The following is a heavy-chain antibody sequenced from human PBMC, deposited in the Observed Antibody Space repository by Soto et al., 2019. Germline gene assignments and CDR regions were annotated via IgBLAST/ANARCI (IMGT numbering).Heavy chain of an antibody. J-gene: IGHJ6*02. D-gene: IGHD6-13*01. V-gene: IGHV3-21*01. CDR3: ARDSSAAEHPTDYYYYGKDV. CDR2: ISSSSSYI. CDR1: GFTFSSYS. Sequence: GGSLRLSCAASGFTFSSYSMNWVRQAPGKGLEWVSSISSSSSYIYYADSVKGRFTISRDNAKNSLYLQMNSLRAEDTAVYYCARDSSAAEHPTDYYYYGKDVWGQGTTVTVSS.